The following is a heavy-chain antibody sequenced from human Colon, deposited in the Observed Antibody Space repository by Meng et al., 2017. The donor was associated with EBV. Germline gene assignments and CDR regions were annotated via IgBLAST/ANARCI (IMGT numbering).Heavy chain of an antibody. D-gene: IGHD5-24*01. V-gene: IGHV4-34*01. J-gene: IGHJ4*02. Sequence: QVQVQQWGAGLLKPLEXLSLTCGVDGASFGGYYWSWIRQSPGKGLVWIGEVNPNGSTNYSPSLMSRVTISVDTSKNQFSLRLNSVTAADTAVYYCARVGGLDGYRLGGDYWGQGALVTVSS. CDR1: GASFGGYY. CDR2: VNPNGST. CDR3: ARVGGLDGYRLGGDY.